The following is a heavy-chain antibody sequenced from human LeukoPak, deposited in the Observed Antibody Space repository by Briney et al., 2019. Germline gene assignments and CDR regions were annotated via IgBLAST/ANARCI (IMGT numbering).Heavy chain of an antibody. J-gene: IGHJ4*02. Sequence: PGRSLRLSCAASRFTFDDYAMHWVRQAPGKGLEWVSGISWNSGCIGYADSVKGRFTISRDNAKNSLYLQMNSLRAEDTALYYCAKDISYAPTSYGHWGQGTLVTVSS. CDR1: RFTFDDYA. V-gene: IGHV3-9*01. D-gene: IGHD2-8*01. CDR3: AKDISYAPTSYGH. CDR2: ISWNSGCI.